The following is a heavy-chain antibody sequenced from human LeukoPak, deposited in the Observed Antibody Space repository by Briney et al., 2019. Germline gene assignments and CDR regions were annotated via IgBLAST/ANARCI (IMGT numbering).Heavy chain of an antibody. CDR3: AREIRGPYYYGSGSYYNGYFDY. V-gene: IGHV4-59*01. D-gene: IGHD3-10*01. CDR1: GGSISSYY. CDR2: IYYSGST. Sequence: SETLSLTCTVSGGSISSYYWSWIRQPPGKGLEWIGYIYYSGSTNYSPSLKSRVTISVDTSKNQFSLKLSSVTAADTAVYYCAREIRGPYYYGSGSYYNGYFDYWGQGTLVTVSS. J-gene: IGHJ4*02.